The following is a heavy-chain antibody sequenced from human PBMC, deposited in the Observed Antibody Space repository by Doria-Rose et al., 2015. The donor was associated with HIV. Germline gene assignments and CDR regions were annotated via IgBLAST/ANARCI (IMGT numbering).Heavy chain of an antibody. CDR2: IFLDDER. CDR3: ARIKSSRWYHKYYFDF. V-gene: IGHV2-26*01. D-gene: IGHD6-13*01. J-gene: IGHJ4*02. Sequence: QITLKESGPVLVKPTEALTLTCTVSGVSLSSPGMGVSWIRQPPGKALEWLAYIFLDDERSYKTSLKSRLTISRGTSKSRVVLTMTDMDPVDTATYYCARIKSSRWYHKYYFDFWGQGTLVIVSA. CDR1: GVSLSSPGMG.